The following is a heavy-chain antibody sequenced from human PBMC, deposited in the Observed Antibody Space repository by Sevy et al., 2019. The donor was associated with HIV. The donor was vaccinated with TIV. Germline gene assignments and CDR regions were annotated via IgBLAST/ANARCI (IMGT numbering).Heavy chain of an antibody. J-gene: IGHJ4*02. CDR1: GGSISSGLYS. Sequence: SETLSLTCAVSGGSISSGLYSWNWIRQPPGRGLEWIGYIYHTGNTYYNPSLKTRVTISVDRSKNQFSLRLTSVTAANTAVYYCARDSGDYPYYFDHWGQGTLVTVSS. CDR3: ARDSGDYPYYFDH. CDR2: IYHTGNT. D-gene: IGHD4-17*01. V-gene: IGHV4-30-2*01.